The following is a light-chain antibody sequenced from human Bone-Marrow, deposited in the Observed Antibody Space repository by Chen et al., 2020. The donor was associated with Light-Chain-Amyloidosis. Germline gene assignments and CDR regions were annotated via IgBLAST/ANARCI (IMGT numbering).Light chain of an antibody. V-gene: IGLV3-21*02. J-gene: IGLJ3*02. Sequence: SYVLTQPSSASVAPGPTATSSCGGNNIGSTSVHWYQQPPGQAPLLFVYDDSDRPSGIPERLSGSNSGNTATLTISRVEAGDEADYYCQVWDRSSDRPVFGGGTKLTVL. CDR1: NIGSTS. CDR3: QVWDRSSDRPV. CDR2: DDS.